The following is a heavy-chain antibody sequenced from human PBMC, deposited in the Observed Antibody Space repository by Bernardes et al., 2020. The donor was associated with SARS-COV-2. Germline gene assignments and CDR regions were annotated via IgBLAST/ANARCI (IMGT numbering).Heavy chain of an antibody. CDR1: GFTVSSNY. J-gene: IGHJ4*02. D-gene: IGHD3-3*01. CDR3: ARVARITIFGVVKREYYFDY. CDR2: IYSGGST. Sequence: GGSLRLSCAASGFTVSSNYMSWVRQAPGKGLEWVSVIYSGGSTYYADSVKGRFTISRDNSKNTLYLQMNSLRAEDTAVYYCARVARITIFGVVKREYYFDYLRQGTLVSASS. V-gene: IGHV3-66*02.